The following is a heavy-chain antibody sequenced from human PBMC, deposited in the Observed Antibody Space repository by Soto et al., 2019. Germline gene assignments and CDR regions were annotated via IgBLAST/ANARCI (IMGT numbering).Heavy chain of an antibody. V-gene: IGHV1-69*13. D-gene: IGHD5-12*01. CDR1: GGTFSSYA. J-gene: IGHJ3*02. CDR3: AREISSTNAFDI. CDR2: IIPIFGTA. Sequence: SVKVSCKASGGTFSSYAISCVRQAPGQGLEWMGGIIPIFGTANYAQKFQGRVTITADESTSTAYMELSSLRSEDTAVYYCAREISSTNAFDIWGQGTMVTVSS.